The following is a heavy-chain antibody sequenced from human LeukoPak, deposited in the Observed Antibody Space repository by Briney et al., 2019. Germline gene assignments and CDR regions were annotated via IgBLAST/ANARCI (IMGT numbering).Heavy chain of an antibody. CDR3: ARASAARSWFDP. V-gene: IGHV4-59*01. Sequence: SETLSLTCTVSGDSFSSYYWSWIRQPPGKGLVWIGYIFYSGSTNYNPSLKSRVTISVDTSKNQFYRKLSAVTAADSAVYYGARASAARSWFDPWGQGTLVTVSS. CDR2: IFYSGST. D-gene: IGHD2-2*01. CDR1: GDSFSSYY. J-gene: IGHJ5*02.